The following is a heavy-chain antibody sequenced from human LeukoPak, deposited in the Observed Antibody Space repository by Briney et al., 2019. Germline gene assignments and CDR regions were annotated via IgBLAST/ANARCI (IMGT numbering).Heavy chain of an antibody. CDR1: GGSISSSSYY. J-gene: IGHJ4*02. V-gene: IGHV4-39*02. Sequence: PSETLSLTCTVSGGSISSSSYYWGWIRQPPGKGLEWIGSIYYSGSTYYNPSLKSRVTISVDTSKNQFSLKLSSVTAADTAVYYCARDHTRSIAARRGYFDYWGQGTLVTVSS. CDR2: IYYSGST. CDR3: ARDHTRSIAARRGYFDY. D-gene: IGHD6-6*01.